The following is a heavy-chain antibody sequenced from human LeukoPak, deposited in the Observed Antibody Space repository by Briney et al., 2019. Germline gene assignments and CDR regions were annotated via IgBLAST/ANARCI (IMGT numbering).Heavy chain of an antibody. D-gene: IGHD6-13*01. Sequence: LETLSLTCNVSGYSINALANWGWIRQSPGKGLEWIGSFYYGGSTYYNPSLRSRVTISVDTSKNQFSLKLSSVTAADTAVYYCAKKIAAAGVRSPTDESFDYWGQGTLVTVSS. V-gene: IGHV4-38-2*02. J-gene: IGHJ4*02. CDR3: AKKIAAAGVRSPTDESFDY. CDR1: GYSINALAN. CDR2: FYYGGST.